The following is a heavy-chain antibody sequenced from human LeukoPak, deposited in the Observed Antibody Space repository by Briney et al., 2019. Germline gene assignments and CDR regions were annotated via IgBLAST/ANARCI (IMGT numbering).Heavy chain of an antibody. V-gene: IGHV4-59*01. Sequence: PSETLSLTCTVSGGSISSYYWSWIRQPPGKRLEWIGYIYYSGSTNYNPSLKSRVTISVDTSKNQFSLKLSSVTAADTAVYYCARRSGYDSLDYWGQGTLVTVSS. CDR1: GGSISSYY. CDR2: IYYSGST. J-gene: IGHJ4*02. CDR3: ARRSGYDSLDY. D-gene: IGHD5-12*01.